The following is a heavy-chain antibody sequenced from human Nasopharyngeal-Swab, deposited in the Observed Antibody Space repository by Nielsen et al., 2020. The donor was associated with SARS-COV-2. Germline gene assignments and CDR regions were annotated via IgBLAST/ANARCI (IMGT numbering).Heavy chain of an antibody. Sequence: RQAPGKGLEWIAFITYNGNTYYDPSLKSRVSLSLDTSGYQISLNLTAVTAADTAVYYCASGHTNGYPYHSYYYMDVWGKGTTVTVSS. V-gene: IGHV4-31*02. CDR2: ITYNGNT. D-gene: IGHD2-8*01. CDR3: ASGHTNGYPYHSYYYMDV. J-gene: IGHJ6*03.